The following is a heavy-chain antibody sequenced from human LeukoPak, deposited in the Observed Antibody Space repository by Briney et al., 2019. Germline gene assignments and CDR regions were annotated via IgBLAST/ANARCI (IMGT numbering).Heavy chain of an antibody. J-gene: IGHJ4*02. CDR3: ARSPTYCTNDACYIPAYFDF. CDR2: LHHSGST. V-gene: IGHV4-38-2*01. D-gene: IGHD2-8*01. Sequence: SETLSLTCAVSGYSISSGYFWGWLRQPPGKGLEWIGSLHHSGSTYYNPSLKSRVTMSVDTSKNQFSLKLSSVTAADTAVYYCARSPTYCTNDACYIPAYFDFWGQGTLVPVSS. CDR1: GYSISSGYF.